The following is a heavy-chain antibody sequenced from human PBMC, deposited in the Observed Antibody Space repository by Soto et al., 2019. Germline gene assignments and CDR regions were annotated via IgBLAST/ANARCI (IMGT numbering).Heavy chain of an antibody. Sequence: PSETLSLTCAVSGYSISSGYYWGWIRQPPGKGLEWIGSIYHSGSTYYNPSLKSRVTISVDTSKNQFSLKLSSVTAADTAVYYCARDQGHPHSGANWFDPWGRGTLVTVSS. CDR2: IYHSGST. D-gene: IGHD2-15*01. CDR3: ARDQGHPHSGANWFDP. CDR1: GYSISSGYY. V-gene: IGHV4-38-2*02. J-gene: IGHJ5*02.